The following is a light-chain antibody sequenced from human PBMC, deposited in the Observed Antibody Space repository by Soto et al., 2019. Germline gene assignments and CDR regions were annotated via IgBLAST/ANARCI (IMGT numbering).Light chain of an antibody. CDR2: LAS. V-gene: IGKV1-17*01. J-gene: IGKJ1*01. CDR1: QAITND. CDR3: LQHNAYPRT. Sequence: DIQMTQAPSSLSASVGDRVTITCLASQAITNDLGWYQQKPGKAPQRLIYLASSLQSGVPSRFSGSGSGTEFTLTISSLQPEDFATYCCLQHNAYPRTFGQGTKVDIK.